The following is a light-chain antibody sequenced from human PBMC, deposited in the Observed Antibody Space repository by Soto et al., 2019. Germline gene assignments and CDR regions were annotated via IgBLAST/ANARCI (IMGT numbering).Light chain of an antibody. CDR3: QQYNNWPWT. CDR2: AAS. J-gene: IGKJ1*01. CDR1: QSVSSD. V-gene: IGKV3-15*01. Sequence: EIVMTQSPATLSVSPGERATLPCRASQSVSSDLAWYQQKPGQPPRLLMYAASTRATGIPARFSGSGSGTDFTLTISSLQSEDFAVYYCQQYNNWPWTFGQGTKVDIK.